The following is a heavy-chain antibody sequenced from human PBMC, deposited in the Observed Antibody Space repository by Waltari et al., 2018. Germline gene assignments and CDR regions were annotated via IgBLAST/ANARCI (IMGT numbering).Heavy chain of an antibody. CDR1: GGTFGRYA. Sequence: QVHLVQSGAEVKKPGSSVKVSCKESGGTFGRYAITWVRQAPGQGLEWMGGLIPIFGAPNYAQRFQGRVTMTADESTSTVYMELSSLKSEDTALYFCARRQLGGPLDPWGQGTLVTVSS. J-gene: IGHJ5*02. CDR2: LIPIFGAP. CDR3: ARRQLGGPLDP. V-gene: IGHV1-69*12. D-gene: IGHD1-1*01.